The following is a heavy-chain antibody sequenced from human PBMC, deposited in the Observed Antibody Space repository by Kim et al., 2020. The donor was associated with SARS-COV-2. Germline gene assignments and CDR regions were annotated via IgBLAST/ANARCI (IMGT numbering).Heavy chain of an antibody. J-gene: IGHJ4*02. D-gene: IGHD2-8*02. Sequence: ASVKVSCKASGYTFTGCYLHWVRQAPGQGLEGMGWINPNSGGTHDALEFLGRVIMTRDTHIITAFRELSGLKPEDTDVYYCARDGRCVLVLTGWVYWGQVTLVTVSS. CDR1: GYTFTGCY. CDR2: INPNSGGT. V-gene: IGHV1-2*02. CDR3: ARDGRCVLVLTGWVY.